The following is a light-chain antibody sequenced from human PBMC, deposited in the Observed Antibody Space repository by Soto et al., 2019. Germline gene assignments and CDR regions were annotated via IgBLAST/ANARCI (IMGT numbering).Light chain of an antibody. CDR2: GAS. Sequence: LNQSPSSLSASVGDRVSITCRASQAISSHLAWYQQKPGTGPKLLIHGASVLQTGVPSRFSGSGNGPGTDFTLTISSLQPEDFATYFCQQIKSYPRVTFGQGSKV. V-gene: IGKV1-9*01. J-gene: IGKJ1*01. CDR3: QQIKSYPRVT. CDR1: QAISSH.